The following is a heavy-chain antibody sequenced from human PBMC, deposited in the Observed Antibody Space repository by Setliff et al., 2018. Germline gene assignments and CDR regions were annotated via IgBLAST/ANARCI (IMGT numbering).Heavy chain of an antibody. V-gene: IGHV7-4-1*01. CDR1: GYTFNNYA. J-gene: IGHJ4*02. Sequence: GASVKVSCKASGYTFNNYAINWVRQAPGQGLEWMGWINTDTGNPTSAQGFTGRFVFSLDTSVSTAYLQMDSLRADDTAVYFCAKDVGLGSGWSYFDYWGQGALVTVSS. D-gene: IGHD6-19*01. CDR3: AKDVGLGSGWSYFDY. CDR2: INTDTGNP.